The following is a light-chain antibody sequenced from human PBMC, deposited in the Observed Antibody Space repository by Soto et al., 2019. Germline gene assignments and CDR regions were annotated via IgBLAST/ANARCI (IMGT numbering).Light chain of an antibody. CDR1: QSVSSN. CDR2: GAS. V-gene: IGKV3-15*01. J-gene: IGKJ2*01. CDR3: QQYNKWPPYT. Sequence: EIVMTQSPATLSVSPGERATLSCRASQSVSSNLAWYQQKPGQAPRLLIYGASTRATGIPARFSGSGSGTEFTLNISSLQSEAFAVYYCQQYNKWPPYTFGQGTKLEIK.